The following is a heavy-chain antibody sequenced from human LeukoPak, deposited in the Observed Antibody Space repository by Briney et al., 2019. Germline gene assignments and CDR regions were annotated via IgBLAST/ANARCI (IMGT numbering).Heavy chain of an antibody. Sequence: TSETLSLTCSVSGGSVSSGSNCWGWIRQRPGKGLEWIGYIYSDGRTKYNPSLESRFTISADTSKNQFSLNLNSVTAADTAIYYCARERGDCSRGFCYAHFDYWGQGTLVTVSS. D-gene: IGHD2-15*01. J-gene: IGHJ4*02. CDR1: GGSVSSGSNC. CDR2: IYSDGRT. CDR3: ARERGDCSRGFCYAHFDY. V-gene: IGHV4-61*01.